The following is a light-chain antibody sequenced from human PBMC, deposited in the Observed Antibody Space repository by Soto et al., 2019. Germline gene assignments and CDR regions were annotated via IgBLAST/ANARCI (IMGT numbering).Light chain of an antibody. V-gene: IGKV3-20*01. CDR3: QQYGSSAWT. CDR1: QSVNSN. Sequence: VMTQSPATLSVSPGERATLSCRASQSVNSNLAWYQQKLGQAPRVLIYGASTRATGIPDRFSGSGSGTDFTLTIDRLEPEDFAVYYCQQYGSSAWTFGQGTKVDIK. CDR2: GAS. J-gene: IGKJ1*01.